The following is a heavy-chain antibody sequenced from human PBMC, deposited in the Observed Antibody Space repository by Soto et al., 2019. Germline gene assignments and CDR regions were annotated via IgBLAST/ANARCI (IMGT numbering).Heavy chain of an antibody. CDR2: INHSGGT. Sequence: PSETLSLSGAVYGGSFSGYYWRWIRQPPGKGLEWIGEINHSGGTNYNPSLKSRVTISVDTSKNQFSRKLSSVTAADTSVYYCARAVYCTTANCWDDLHYYSIDVWDQGTAVTVSS. CDR3: ARAVYCTTANCWDDLHYYSIDV. J-gene: IGHJ6*02. CDR1: GGSFSGYY. D-gene: IGHD2-2*01. V-gene: IGHV4-34*01.